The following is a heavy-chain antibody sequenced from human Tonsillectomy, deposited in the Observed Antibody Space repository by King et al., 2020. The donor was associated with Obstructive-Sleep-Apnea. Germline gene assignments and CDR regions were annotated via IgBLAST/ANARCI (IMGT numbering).Heavy chain of an antibody. V-gene: IGHV3-48*04. CDR3: ARKEETYTNWFDP. J-gene: IGHJ5*02. CDR1: GFTFGSYS. Sequence: VQLVESGGGLVQPGGYLRRSCAASGFTFGSYSMICVRLAPGKGLKWISSISSSGSASFPADAVKGRFTISRDTAKSSLYLQMNSLRAEDTAVYYCARKEETYTNWFDPWGQGTLVTVSS. D-gene: IGHD4-11*01. CDR2: ISSSGSAS.